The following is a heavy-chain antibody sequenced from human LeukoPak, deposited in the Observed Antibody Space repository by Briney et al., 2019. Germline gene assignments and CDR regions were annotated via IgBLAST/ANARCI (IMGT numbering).Heavy chain of an antibody. Sequence: EPSETLSLTCTVSGGSISSYYWSWIRQPPGKGLEWIGYIYYSGSTNYNPSLKSRVTISVDTSKNQFSLKLSSVTAADTAVYDCARVRGALRVPDYWGQGTLVTVSS. CDR3: ARVRGALRVPDY. J-gene: IGHJ4*02. CDR2: IYYSGST. D-gene: IGHD1-26*01. CDR1: GGSISSYY. V-gene: IGHV4-59*01.